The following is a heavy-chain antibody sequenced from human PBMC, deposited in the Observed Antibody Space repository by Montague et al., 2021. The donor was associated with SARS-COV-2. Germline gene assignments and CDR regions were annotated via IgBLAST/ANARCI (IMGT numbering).Heavy chain of an antibody. Sequence: SETLSLTCTVSGGSISSYYWSWIRQPPGKGLEWIGYIYYSGSTNYNPSLKSRVTISVDTSKNQFSLKLSSVTAADTAVYYCVRQRCSSTSCYVHDPYFDYWGQGTLVTVSS. V-gene: IGHV4-59*08. J-gene: IGHJ4*02. CDR3: VRQRCSSTSCYVHDPYFDY. D-gene: IGHD2-2*01. CDR1: GGSISSYY. CDR2: IYYSGST.